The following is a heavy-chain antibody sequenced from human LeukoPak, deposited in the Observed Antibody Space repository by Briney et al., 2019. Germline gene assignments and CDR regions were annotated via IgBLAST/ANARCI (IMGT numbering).Heavy chain of an antibody. CDR1: GGSFSGYY. CDR2: INHSGST. V-gene: IGHV4-34*01. J-gene: IGHJ5*02. Sequence: SETLSLTCAVYGGSFSGYYWSWIRQPPGKGLEWIGEINHSGSTNYNPSLKSRVTISVDTSKNQFSLKLSSVTAADPAVYYCARNGGQQLSRSWFDPWGQGTLVTVSS. D-gene: IGHD6-13*01. CDR3: ARNGGQQLSRSWFDP.